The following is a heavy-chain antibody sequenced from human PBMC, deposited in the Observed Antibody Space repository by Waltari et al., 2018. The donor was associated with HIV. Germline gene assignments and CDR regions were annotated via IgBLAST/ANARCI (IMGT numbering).Heavy chain of an antibody. V-gene: IGHV3-21*01. Sequence: EVQLVESGGGMVKPGGSLRLSCAASGSTFSSYSMNWVRQAPGKGLEWVSSISSSSYIYYADSVKGLFTISRDNAKNSLYLQMNSLRAEDTAVYYCAGSYDYWYFDLWGRGTLVTVSS. D-gene: IGHD1-26*01. J-gene: IGHJ2*01. CDR3: AGSYDYWYFDL. CDR2: ISSSSYI. CDR1: GSTFSSYS.